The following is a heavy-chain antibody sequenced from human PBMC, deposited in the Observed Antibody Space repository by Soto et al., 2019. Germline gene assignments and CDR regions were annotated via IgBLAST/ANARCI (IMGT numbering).Heavy chain of an antibody. D-gene: IGHD6-6*01. CDR1: GECLVGSEC. CDR2: IYHSGST. Sequence: SGECLVGSECRCRWSQHPGKGLEWIGEIYHSGSTNYNPSLKSRVTISVDKSKNQFSLKLSSVTAADTAVYYCGRGGIAARPDLVGYCAQGPLVTVYS. V-gene: IGHV4-4*02. CDR3: GRGGIAARPDLVGY. J-gene: IGHJ4*02.